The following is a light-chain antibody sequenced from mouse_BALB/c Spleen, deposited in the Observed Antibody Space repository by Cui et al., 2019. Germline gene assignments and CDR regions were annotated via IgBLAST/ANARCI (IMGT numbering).Light chain of an antibody. V-gene: IGKV4-57*01. J-gene: IGKJ5*01. CDR1: SSVSY. CDR2: STS. CDR3: QQRSSYPLT. Sequence: QIVLTQSPAIMSASPGEKVTITCSASSSVSYMHWFQQKPGTSPKLWIYSTSNLVSGVPASFSGSGSGTSYSLTISRMEAEDAATYYCQQRSSYPLTFGAGTKLELK.